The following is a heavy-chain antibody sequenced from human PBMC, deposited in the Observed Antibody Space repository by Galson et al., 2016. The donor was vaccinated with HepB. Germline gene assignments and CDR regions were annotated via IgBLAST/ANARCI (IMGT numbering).Heavy chain of an antibody. CDR2: ISPYNGNT. CDR3: ARDTGDDFNYAMDV. V-gene: IGHV1-18*01. D-gene: IGHD5-12*01. CDR1: GYTFSTYG. J-gene: IGHJ6*02. Sequence: SVKVSCKASGYTFSTYGISWVRQAPGQGPEWMGWISPYNGNTNYTQKFQGRVTMTTDTPTSTAYMELRSLRSDDTAVYYCARDTGDDFNYAMDVWGQGTTVTVSS.